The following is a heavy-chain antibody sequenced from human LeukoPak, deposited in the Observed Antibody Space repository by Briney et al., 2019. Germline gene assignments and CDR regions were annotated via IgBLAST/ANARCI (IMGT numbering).Heavy chain of an antibody. V-gene: IGHV1-2*06. CDR1: GYTFTGYY. Sequence: ASVKVSCKASGYTFTGYYIHWVRQAPGQGPEWMGRVNPKTGGTNYAQKFQGRVTMTRDTSITTAYMELSSLRSDDTAVYYCASWDWNPNYYFDYWGQGTLVTVSS. CDR2: VNPKTGGT. D-gene: IGHD1-1*01. CDR3: ASWDWNPNYYFDY. J-gene: IGHJ4*02.